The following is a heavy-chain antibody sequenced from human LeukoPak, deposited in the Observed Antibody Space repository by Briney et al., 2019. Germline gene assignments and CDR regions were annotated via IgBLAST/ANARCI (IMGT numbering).Heavy chain of an antibody. CDR2: IYPGDSDT. Sequence: GESLKISCKGSGYSFTSYGIAWVRQLPGKGLEWMGIIYPGDSDTRYSPSFQGQVTISADKFISTAYLQWSSLKASDTAMYYCARQEGFSRRCYYYWGQGTLVTVSS. CDR3: ARQEGFSRRCYYY. CDR1: GYSFTSYG. V-gene: IGHV5-51*01. D-gene: IGHD6-13*01. J-gene: IGHJ4*02.